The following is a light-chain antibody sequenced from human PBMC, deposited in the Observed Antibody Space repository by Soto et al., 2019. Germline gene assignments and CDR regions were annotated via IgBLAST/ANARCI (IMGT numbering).Light chain of an antibody. V-gene: IGKV3-20*01. J-gene: IGKJ1*01. CDR3: QQYGSPVT. CDR1: QSVSSSY. CDR2: GAS. Sequence: EIVLTQSPGTLSLSPGERANLSCRASQSVSSSYLAWYQQKPGQAPRLLIYGASSKATGIPDKFSGSGSGTDFTLTISRLEPEDFAVYYCQQYGSPVTFGQGTKVDIK.